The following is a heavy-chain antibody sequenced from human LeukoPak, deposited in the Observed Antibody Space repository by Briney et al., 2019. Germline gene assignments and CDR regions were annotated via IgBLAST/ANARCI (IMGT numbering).Heavy chain of an antibody. V-gene: IGHV3-23*01. Sequence: AGGSLRLSCAASGFTFNSHAMSWVRQAPGKGLEWVSTLSSSAFTYYADSVKGRFTISRDTSKNTLFLDMNTLRVEDAAVYYCAKGSQESPRTILDAFDIWGQGTMVSVSS. CDR3: AKGSQESPRTILDAFDI. CDR1: GFTFNSHA. D-gene: IGHD1-1*01. J-gene: IGHJ3*02. CDR2: LSSSAFT.